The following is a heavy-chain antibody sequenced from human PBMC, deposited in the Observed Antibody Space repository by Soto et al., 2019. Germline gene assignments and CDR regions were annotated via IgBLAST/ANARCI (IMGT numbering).Heavy chain of an antibody. V-gene: IGHV1-2*06. CDR1: GYTFIGYY. Sequence: QVQLVQSGAEVKKPGASVKVSCKASGYTFIGYYIHWVRQAPAQGLERMGRINPRSGDTTYAQKLQGRLSMTCDTSISTAYMGLSSLRSDARAVYYCGRDGVGASPLGWFDPWGQGSLVTVSS. D-gene: IGHD1-26*01. CDR3: GRDGVGASPLGWFDP. CDR2: INPRSGDT. J-gene: IGHJ5*02.